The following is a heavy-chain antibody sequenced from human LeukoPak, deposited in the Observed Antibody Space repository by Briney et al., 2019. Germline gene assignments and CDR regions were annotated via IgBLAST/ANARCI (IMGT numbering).Heavy chain of an antibody. V-gene: IGHV4-59*01. J-gene: IGHJ4*02. CDR2: IYYSGST. D-gene: IGHD5-24*01. CDR1: GGSISSYY. Sequence: PSETLSLTCTVSGGSISSYYWRWIRQPPGKGLEWVGYIYYSGSTNYNPSLKSRVTISVDTSKNQFSLKLSSVTAADTAVYYCARETSRDGYKTFDYWGQGTLVTVSS. CDR3: ARETSRDGYKTFDY.